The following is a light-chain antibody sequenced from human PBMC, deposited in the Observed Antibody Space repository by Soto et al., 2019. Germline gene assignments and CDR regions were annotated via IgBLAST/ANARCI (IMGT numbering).Light chain of an antibody. CDR3: QQSYSTPFT. V-gene: IGKV3-15*01. CDR2: GAS. CDR1: QTVSTN. Sequence: EIVMTQSPATLAASPGERVTLSCRASQTVSTNLAWYQQKRGQAPRLLIYGASTRATDFPARFSGSGSGTEFTLTISSLQSEDFATYYCQQSYSTPFTFGPGTKVDIK. J-gene: IGKJ3*01.